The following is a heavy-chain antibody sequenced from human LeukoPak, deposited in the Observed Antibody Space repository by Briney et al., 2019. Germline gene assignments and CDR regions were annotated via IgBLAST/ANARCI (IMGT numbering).Heavy chain of an antibody. CDR3: ARHKYSSGWYAGFDP. CDR2: IYYSGST. J-gene: IGHJ5*02. V-gene: IGHV4-59*01. CDR1: GDSISSYY. D-gene: IGHD6-19*01. Sequence: SETLSLTCTVSGDSISSYYWSWIRQPPGKGLEWIGYIYYSGSTNYNPSLKSRVIISEDTSKNQISLRLSSVTAAGTAVYYCARHKYSSGWYAGFDPWGQGTLVTVSS.